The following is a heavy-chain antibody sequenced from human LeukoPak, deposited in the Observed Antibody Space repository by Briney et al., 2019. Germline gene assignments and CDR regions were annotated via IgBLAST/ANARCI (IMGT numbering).Heavy chain of an antibody. CDR2: ISGSGGST. CDR3: TTDPSYVWGSYRPFDY. J-gene: IGHJ4*02. D-gene: IGHD3-16*02. V-gene: IGHV3-23*01. Sequence: GGSLRLSCAASGFTFSSYAMSWVRQAPGKGLEWVSAISGSGGSTYYADSVKGRFTISRDNSKNTLYLQMNSLKTEDTAVYYCTTDPSYVWGSYRPFDYWGQGTLVTVSS. CDR1: GFTFSSYA.